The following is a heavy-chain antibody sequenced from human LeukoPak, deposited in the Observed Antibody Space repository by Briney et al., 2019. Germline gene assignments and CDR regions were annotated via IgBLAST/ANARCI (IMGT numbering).Heavy chain of an antibody. Sequence: PSQTLSLTCTVSGGSISSGDYYWRWIRQPPGKGLEWIGYTYYSGNTYYNPSLKSRITISVDTSKNQFSLKLSSVTAADTAVYYCARVVGSTWDYYMDVWGKGTTVTVSS. J-gene: IGHJ6*03. CDR1: GGSISSGDYY. V-gene: IGHV4-30-4*08. CDR3: ARVVGSTWDYYMDV. D-gene: IGHD1-26*01. CDR2: TYYSGNT.